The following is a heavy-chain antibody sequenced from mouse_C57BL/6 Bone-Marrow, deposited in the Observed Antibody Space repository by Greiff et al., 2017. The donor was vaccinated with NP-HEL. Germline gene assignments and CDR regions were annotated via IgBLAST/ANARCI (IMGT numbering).Heavy chain of an antibody. CDR2: IDPENGDT. V-gene: IGHV14-4*01. CDR3: TTWGYYYGSSIAY. D-gene: IGHD1-1*01. CDR1: GFNIKDDY. Sequence: EVMLVESGAELVRPGASVKLSCTASGFNIKDDYMHWVKQRPEQGLEWIGWIDPENGDTEYASKFQGKATITADTSSNTAYLQLSSLTSEDTAVYYCTTWGYYYGSSIAYWGQGTLVTVSA. J-gene: IGHJ3*01.